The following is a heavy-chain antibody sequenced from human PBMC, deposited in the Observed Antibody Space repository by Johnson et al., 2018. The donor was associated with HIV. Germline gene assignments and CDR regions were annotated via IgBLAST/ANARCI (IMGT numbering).Heavy chain of an antibody. Sequence: QMQLVESGGGVVQPGGSLRLSCAASGFTFSSYGMHWVRQAPGKGLDWVAFIRYDGSNKYYTDSVKGRFTISRDNSKNTLYLQMNGLRAEDTAVYYCAKTDMAVDAFDIWGQGTMVTVSS. J-gene: IGHJ3*02. V-gene: IGHV3-30*02. CDR1: GFTFSSYG. D-gene: IGHD5-24*01. CDR2: IRYDGSNK. CDR3: AKTDMAVDAFDI.